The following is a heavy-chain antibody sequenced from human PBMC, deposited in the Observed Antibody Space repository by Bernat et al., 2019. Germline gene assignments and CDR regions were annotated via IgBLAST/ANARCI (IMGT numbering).Heavy chain of an antibody. CDR2: IHSGGIT. CDR3: ATSITMMVY. V-gene: IGHV3-53*02. Sequence: EVQLVETGGGLIQPGGSLRLSCAASGFSVSSNYMSWVRQAPGKGLEWVSVIHSGGITYYEDSVKGRFIISRDNSKNTLYLQMNSLRAEDTAVYYCATSITMMVYWGQGTLVTVSS. D-gene: IGHD3-22*01. CDR1: GFSVSSNY. J-gene: IGHJ4*02.